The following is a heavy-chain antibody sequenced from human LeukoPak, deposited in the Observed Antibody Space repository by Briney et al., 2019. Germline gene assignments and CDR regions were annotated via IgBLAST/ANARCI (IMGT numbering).Heavy chain of an antibody. D-gene: IGHD6-13*01. CDR1: GGSLSNYY. CDR2: IDHSGSP. J-gene: IGHJ3*02. V-gene: IGHV4-34*01. Sequence: SETLSLTCTVSGGSLSNYYWSWIRQPPGKGLEWIGEIDHSGSPNYNPSLKSRVTISIDTSKNQFSLKLSSVTTADTAVYYCARGDSSTWYFVDIWGQGTMVTVSS. CDR3: ARGDSSTWYFVDI.